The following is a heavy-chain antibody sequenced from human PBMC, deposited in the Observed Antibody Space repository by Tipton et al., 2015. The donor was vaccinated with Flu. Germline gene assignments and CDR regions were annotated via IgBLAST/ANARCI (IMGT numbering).Heavy chain of an antibody. Sequence: SLRLSCAASGFTVSSNYMSWVRQAPGKGLEWVSVLYSGGSTYYADFVKGRFTISRDNSKNTLYLQMNSLRAEDTAVYYCARVGYSSGWYRAWGQGTLVTVSS. J-gene: IGHJ5*02. CDR1: GFTVSSNY. V-gene: IGHV3-66*01. D-gene: IGHD6-19*01. CDR3: ARVGYSSGWYRA. CDR2: LYSGGST.